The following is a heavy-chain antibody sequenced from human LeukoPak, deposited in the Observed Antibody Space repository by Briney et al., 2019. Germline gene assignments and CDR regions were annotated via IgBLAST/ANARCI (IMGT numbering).Heavy chain of an antibody. Sequence: PGGSLRLSCEVSGFTFSNHDMAWVRQAPGKGLEWVSSINGSGDKTYYADSVKGRFTISRDNSKNTLYLQMNSLRAEDTAVYYCAKDRAYVSIADYWGQGTLVTVSS. D-gene: IGHD2-21*01. CDR2: INGSGDKT. CDR1: GFTFSNHD. V-gene: IGHV3-23*01. J-gene: IGHJ4*02. CDR3: AKDRAYVSIADY.